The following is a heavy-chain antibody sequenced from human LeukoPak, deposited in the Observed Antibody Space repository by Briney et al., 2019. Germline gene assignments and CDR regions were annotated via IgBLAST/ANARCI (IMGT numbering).Heavy chain of an antibody. Sequence: GGSLRLSCTASGFTFDDYAMHWVRQAPGKGLEWVSGISWNSGDIGYADSVKGRFTISRDNSKNTLYLQMNSLRAEDTAVYYCANGVVPAAPFDYWGQGTLVTVSS. CDR3: ANGVVPAAPFDY. J-gene: IGHJ4*02. CDR2: ISWNSGDI. V-gene: IGHV3-9*01. D-gene: IGHD2-2*01. CDR1: GFTFDDYA.